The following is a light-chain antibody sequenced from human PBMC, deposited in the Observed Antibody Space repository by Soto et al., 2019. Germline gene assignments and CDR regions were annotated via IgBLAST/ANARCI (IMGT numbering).Light chain of an antibody. CDR1: RRDVGGYNY. J-gene: IGLJ1*01. V-gene: IGLV2-14*01. Sequence: QSVLTQPHSVSGSPGQSITISCTGTRRDVGGYNYVSWYQQYPGKSPKLLIYEVTHRPSGVSNRFSGSKSGNTASLTISGLQAEDEADYYCSSCTKRNTLPFVFGNGTMVTVL. CDR2: EVT. CDR3: SSCTKRNTLPFV.